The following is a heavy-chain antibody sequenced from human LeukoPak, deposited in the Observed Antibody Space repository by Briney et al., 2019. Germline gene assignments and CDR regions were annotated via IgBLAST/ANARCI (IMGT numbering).Heavy chain of an antibody. CDR3: VNENDYLDF. Sequence: ETLSLTCTVSGGSFSSYYWSWIRQPPGKGLEWVSAISRNGDDRYYTDSVKGRFTVSRDTSKNTLYLEMNFVRVDDTAIYYCVNENDYLDFWGQGVLVTVSS. J-gene: IGHJ4*02. CDR2: ISRNGDDR. CDR1: GGSFSSYY. V-gene: IGHV3-23*01.